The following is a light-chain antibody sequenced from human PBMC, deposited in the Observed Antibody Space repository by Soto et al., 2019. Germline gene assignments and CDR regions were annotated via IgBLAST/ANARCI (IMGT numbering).Light chain of an antibody. CDR1: QSVSSRY. CDR2: GAT. CDR3: QQYSNSPFT. V-gene: IGKV3-20*01. J-gene: IGKJ3*01. Sequence: MVLTRSPATLSMSPGERATLSCRASQSVSSRYVAWHQQKPGQAPRLLLSGATNRATGIPDRFSGSGSGTDFTLTISRLEPEDFAVYYCQQYSNSPFTFGPGT.